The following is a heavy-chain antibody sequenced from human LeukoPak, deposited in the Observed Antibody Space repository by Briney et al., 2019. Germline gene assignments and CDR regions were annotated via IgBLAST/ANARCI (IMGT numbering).Heavy chain of an antibody. V-gene: IGHV3-21*01. J-gene: IGHJ4*02. D-gene: IGHD1-26*01. CDR1: GFTFSSYS. Sequence: GGSLRLSCAASGFTFSSYSMNWVRQAPGKGLEWVSSISSSSSYIYYADSVKGRFTISRDNAKNSLYLQMNSLRAEDTAVYYCARDGIVGATRAFDYWGQGTMVTVSS. CDR3: ARDGIVGATRAFDY. CDR2: ISSSSSYI.